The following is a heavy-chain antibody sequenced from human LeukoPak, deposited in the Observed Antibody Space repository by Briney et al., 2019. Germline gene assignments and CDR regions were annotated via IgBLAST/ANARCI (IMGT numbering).Heavy chain of an antibody. CDR3: AREKVRQSGMDV. CDR2: INPNSGGT. CDR1: GYTFTCYY. J-gene: IGHJ6*02. Sequence: ASVKVSCKASGYTFTCYYMHWVQQAPGQGLEWMGRINPNSGGTNYAQKFQGRVTMTRDTSISTAYMELSRLRSDDTAVYYCAREKVRQSGMDVWGQGTTVTVSS. D-gene: IGHD2-2*01. V-gene: IGHV1-2*06.